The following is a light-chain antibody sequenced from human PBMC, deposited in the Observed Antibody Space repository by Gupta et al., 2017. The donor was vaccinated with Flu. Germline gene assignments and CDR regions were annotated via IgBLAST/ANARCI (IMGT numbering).Light chain of an antibody. J-gene: IGLJ3*02. CDR3: DPWDDRRSNHWV. CDR1: SSDIGSNF. CDR2: KNE. Sequence: QSVLTQPPSASGTPGQRVTISCSGSSSDIGSNFVYWYQQFPGTAPTLLIYKNEKRPSGAPAPFSASKSGTSAAITISALLSEEEADYYCDPWDDRRSNHWVFGGGTKLTVL. V-gene: IGLV1-47*01.